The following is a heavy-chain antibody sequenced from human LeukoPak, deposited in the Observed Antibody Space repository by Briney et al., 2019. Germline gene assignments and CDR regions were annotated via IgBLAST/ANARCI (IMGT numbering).Heavy chain of an antibody. D-gene: IGHD6-6*01. Sequence: GGSLRLSCAASGFTFSSYAMNWVRQAPGNGLEWVSSGHSDGTTYYADSVKGRFTISRDNSKNTLSLQMNSLRAEDTAVYYCAKGSRIAARPTIWFDSWGQGTLVTVSS. V-gene: IGHV3-23*01. CDR2: SGHSDGTT. J-gene: IGHJ5*01. CDR3: AKGSRIAARPTIWFDS. CDR1: GFTFSSYA.